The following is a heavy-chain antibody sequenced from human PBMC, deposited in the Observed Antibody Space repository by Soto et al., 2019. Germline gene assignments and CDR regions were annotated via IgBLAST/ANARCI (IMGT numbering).Heavy chain of an antibody. Sequence: SETLSLTCTVSGGSISSSSYYWGWIRQPPGKGLEWIGSIYYSGSTYYNPSLKSRVTISVDTSKNQFSLKLSSVTAADTAVYYCARQSWRYSSSWYPFDYWGQGTLVTVSS. CDR2: IYYSGST. CDR1: GGSISSSSYY. CDR3: ARQSWRYSSSWYPFDY. V-gene: IGHV4-39*01. D-gene: IGHD6-13*01. J-gene: IGHJ4*02.